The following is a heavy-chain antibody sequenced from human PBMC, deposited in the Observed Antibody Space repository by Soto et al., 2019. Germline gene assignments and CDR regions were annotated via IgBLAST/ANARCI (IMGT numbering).Heavy chain of an antibody. V-gene: IGHV3-23*01. Sequence: EVQLLESGGGLVQPGGSLTLSCAASGFTFGSYAMTWVRQAPGKGLESVAGLYGNSGGIQYADSVRGRFTIFRDNSNNIVFLHMRSLRVEGTAVYFCAKDAVAGDGLWLMDHWGQGTLVTVSS. CDR3: AKDAVAGDGLWLMDH. J-gene: IGHJ4*02. CDR2: LYGNSGGI. D-gene: IGHD2-21*02. CDR1: GFTFGSYA.